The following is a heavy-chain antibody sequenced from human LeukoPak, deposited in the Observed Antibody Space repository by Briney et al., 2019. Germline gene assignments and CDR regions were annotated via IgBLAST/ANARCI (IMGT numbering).Heavy chain of an antibody. V-gene: IGHV4-34*01. J-gene: IGHJ6*03. CDR3: ARRVTFIYYMDV. Sequence: SETLSLTCAVSGGSFSGYYWTWIRQFPGKGLEWIGEINYSGSTNYNPSLKSRVTISVDTSKNQFSLKMTSVTAADTAVYYCARRVTFIYYMDVWGEGTTVTVSS. CDR2: INYSGST. D-gene: IGHD3-16*01. CDR1: GGSFSGYY.